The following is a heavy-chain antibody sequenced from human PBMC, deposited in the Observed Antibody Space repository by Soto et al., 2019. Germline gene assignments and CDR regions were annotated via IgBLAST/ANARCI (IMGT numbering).Heavy chain of an antibody. J-gene: IGHJ3*02. CDR1: GYTFTSYG. CDR2: ISAYNGNT. V-gene: IGHV1-18*01. D-gene: IGHD2-15*01. Sequence: ASVKVSCKASGYTFTSYGISWVRQAPGQGLEWMGWISAYNGNTNYAQKLQGRVTMTTDTSTSTAYMELRSLRSDDTAVYYCARERALYCSGGSCYPSDAFDIWGQGTMVTVSS. CDR3: ARERALYCSGGSCYPSDAFDI.